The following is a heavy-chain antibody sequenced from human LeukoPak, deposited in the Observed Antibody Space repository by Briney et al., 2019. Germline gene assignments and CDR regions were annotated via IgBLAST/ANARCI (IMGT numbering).Heavy chain of an antibody. V-gene: IGHV5-51*01. CDR3: ARLGEYCSSTSCYRSMDDWFDP. J-gene: IGHJ5*02. CDR2: IYPGDSDN. CDR1: GYSFTSYW. Sequence: GESLKVSCKGSGYSFTSYWIGWVRQMPGKGLEWMGIIYPGDSDNRYSPSFQGQVTISAEKSISTAYLQWSSLKASDTAMYYCARLGEYCSSTSCYRSMDDWFDPWGQGTLVTVSS. D-gene: IGHD2-2*02.